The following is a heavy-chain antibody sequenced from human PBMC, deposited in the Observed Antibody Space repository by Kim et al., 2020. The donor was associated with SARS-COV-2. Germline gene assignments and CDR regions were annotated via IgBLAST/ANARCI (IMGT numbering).Heavy chain of an antibody. CDR2: INPSGGST. CDR1: GYTFTSYY. J-gene: IGHJ4*02. V-gene: IGHV1-46*01. Sequence: ASVKVSGKASGYTFTSYYMHWVRQAPGQGLEWMGIINPSGGSTSYAQKFQGRVTMTRDTSTSTVYMELSSLRSEDTAVYYCARDQGYSGCDFSYFDYWGQGTLVTVSS. D-gene: IGHD5-12*01. CDR3: ARDQGYSGCDFSYFDY.